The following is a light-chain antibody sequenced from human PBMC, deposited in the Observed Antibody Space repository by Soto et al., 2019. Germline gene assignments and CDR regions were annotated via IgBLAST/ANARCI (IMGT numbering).Light chain of an antibody. V-gene: IGKV3-20*01. Sequence: EMVMTQSPDTLSVSPGERATLSCRASERLSSVYLAWYQQSPGQPPRLLIYGASNRATGIPDRFSGSGSGTDFTLIINRLEPEDVAIYYCQQYGGSPRITFGQGTRLEI. CDR3: QQYGGSPRIT. CDR2: GAS. CDR1: ERLSSVY. J-gene: IGKJ5*01.